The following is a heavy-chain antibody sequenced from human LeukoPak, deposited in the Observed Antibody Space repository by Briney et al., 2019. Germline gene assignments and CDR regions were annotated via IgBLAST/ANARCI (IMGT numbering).Heavy chain of an antibody. CDR1: GFTFINYA. CDR3: VKGCSYTSCYTSDY. CDR2: ISGSGDST. J-gene: IGHJ4*02. V-gene: IGHV3-23*01. Sequence: PGGSLRLSCAASGFTFINYAMTWVRQGPGKGLEWVSTISGSGDSTHYADSVKGRFTISRDNSKNTLYLQMNSLRVEDTAVYYCVKGCSYTSCYTSDYWGQGTLVTVSS. D-gene: IGHD2-2*02.